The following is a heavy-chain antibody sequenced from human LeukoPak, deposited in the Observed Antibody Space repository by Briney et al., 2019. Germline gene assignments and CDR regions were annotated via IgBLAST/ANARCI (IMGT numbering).Heavy chain of an antibody. Sequence: GGSLRLSCAASGFTFSSYGMHWVRQAPGKGLEWVAVISFDGSNKYYAESVRDRFTISRDNSKNTLYLQMNSLRAEDTAVYYCAKDRGYIWFGERNYFDYWGQGTLVTAS. J-gene: IGHJ4*02. V-gene: IGHV3-30*18. D-gene: IGHD3-10*01. CDR3: AKDRGYIWFGERNYFDY. CDR2: ISFDGSNK. CDR1: GFTFSSYG.